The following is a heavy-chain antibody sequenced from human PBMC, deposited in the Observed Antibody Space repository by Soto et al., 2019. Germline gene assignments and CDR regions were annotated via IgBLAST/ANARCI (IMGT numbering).Heavy chain of an antibody. Sequence: ASVKVSGKASGFTFSSSGIRWARQAPGQELEWMGWISCYKGNTNYAQKLQGTVTMTTDTSTSTAYPELRSLTSDDTAVYYCARDSVSGMDSFDYWGHGTLVNVCS. CDR3: ARDSVSGMDSFDY. CDR1: GFTFSSSG. CDR2: ISCYKGNT. D-gene: IGHD5-18*01. V-gene: IGHV1-18*01. J-gene: IGHJ4*01.